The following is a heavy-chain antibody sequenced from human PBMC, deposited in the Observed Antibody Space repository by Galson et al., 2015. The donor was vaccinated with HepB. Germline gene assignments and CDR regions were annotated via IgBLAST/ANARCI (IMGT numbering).Heavy chain of an antibody. V-gene: IGHV4-39*01. Sequence: ETLSLTCTVSGGSIRSDNYYWDWIRQAPGKGLEWIGSIHYSGSTYYSPSLKSRVTISVDTSKNQFPLTLNSVTAADTTVYYCARHGRTNADWFDPWGQGTLVTVSS. D-gene: IGHD2-8*01. CDR2: IHYSGST. J-gene: IGHJ5*02. CDR3: ARHGRTNADWFDP. CDR1: GGSIRSDNYY.